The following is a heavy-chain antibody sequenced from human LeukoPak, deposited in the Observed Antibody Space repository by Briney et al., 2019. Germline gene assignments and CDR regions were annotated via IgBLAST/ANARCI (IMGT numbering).Heavy chain of an antibody. CDR1: GFTFSSYE. CDR3: VRDRDFDMDV. Sequence: GGSLRLSCAASGFTFSSYEMNWVRQAPGKGLEWVSYISSSGSTIYYADSVKGRFTISRDNAKNSVYLQMNSLRVEDTAAYYCVRDRDFDMDVWGQGTTVTVSS. CDR2: ISSSGSTI. V-gene: IGHV3-48*03. J-gene: IGHJ6*02.